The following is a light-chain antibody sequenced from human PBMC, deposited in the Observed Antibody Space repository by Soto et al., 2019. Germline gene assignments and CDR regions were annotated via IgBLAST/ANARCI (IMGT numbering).Light chain of an antibody. Sequence: EIVLTQSPGTLSLSPGERATLSCRASQSVSSSYLAWYQQKPGQAPRLHIYGASSRATGIPDRFSGSGSGTDFTLTISRLEPEDFAVNYCQQYGSSPPYTFGRGTKLEIK. V-gene: IGKV3-20*01. CDR3: QQYGSSPPYT. J-gene: IGKJ2*01. CDR2: GAS. CDR1: QSVSSSY.